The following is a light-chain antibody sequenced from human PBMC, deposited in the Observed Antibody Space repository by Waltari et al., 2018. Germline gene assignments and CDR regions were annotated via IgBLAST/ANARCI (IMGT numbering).Light chain of an antibody. J-gene: IGKJ2*01. CDR3: QQSYTTPRT. CDR1: QNIGTS. Sequence: DIQMTQPPSSLSASVGDRVPITCRASQNIGTSLNWYRQQPGKAPHLLIYVVSTLQSGVPPRFSGRGSGTDFTLTITSLQPEDFATYYCQQSYTTPRTFGQGTKVEIK. V-gene: IGKV1-39*01. CDR2: VVS.